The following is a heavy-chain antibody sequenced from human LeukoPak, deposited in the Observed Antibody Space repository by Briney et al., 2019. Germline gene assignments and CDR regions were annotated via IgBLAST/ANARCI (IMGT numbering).Heavy chain of an antibody. J-gene: IGHJ5*02. V-gene: IGHV3-21*04. Sequence: GGSLRLSCAASGFTFGDYSMNWVRQAPGKGLEWVSSFDSRTNTIYYAASVKGRFTISRDNAKNSLYLQMNSLRAEDTALYHCARGPYSSSWYWFDPWGQGTLVTVSS. D-gene: IGHD6-13*01. CDR1: GFTFGDYS. CDR3: ARGPYSSSWYWFDP. CDR2: FDSRTNTI.